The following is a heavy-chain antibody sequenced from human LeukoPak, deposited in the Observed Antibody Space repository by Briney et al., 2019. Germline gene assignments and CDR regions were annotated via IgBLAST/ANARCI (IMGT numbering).Heavy chain of an antibody. CDR1: GFTFGDYA. Sequence: GGSLRLSCTASGFTFGDYAMSWFRQAPGKGLEWVGFIRSKAYGGTTEYAASVKGRFTISRDDSKSIAYLQMNSLKTEDTAVYYCTRDVEMATKTHSFDYWGQGTLVTVSS. CDR3: TRDVEMATKTHSFDY. J-gene: IGHJ4*02. D-gene: IGHD5-24*01. V-gene: IGHV3-49*03. CDR2: IRSKAYGGTT.